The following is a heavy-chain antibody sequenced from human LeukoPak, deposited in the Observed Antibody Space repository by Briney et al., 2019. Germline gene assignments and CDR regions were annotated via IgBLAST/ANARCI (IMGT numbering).Heavy chain of an antibody. CDR1: GFTFRNAW. CDR2: IKSKTDGGTT. V-gene: IGHV3-15*01. CDR3: TTTYNYDSSGSIVDY. J-gene: IGHJ4*02. Sequence: PGGSLRLSCAASGFTFRNAWMTWVRQAPGKGLEWVGRIKSKTDGGTTDYAAPVKVRFTISRDDSKNTLYLQMNSLKTEYTALYYCTTTYNYDSSGSIVDYWGQGTLVTVSS. D-gene: IGHD3-22*01.